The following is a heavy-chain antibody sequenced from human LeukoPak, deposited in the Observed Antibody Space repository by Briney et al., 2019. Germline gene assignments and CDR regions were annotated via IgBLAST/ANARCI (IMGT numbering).Heavy chain of an antibody. CDR1: GYTFRSYE. CDR2: IHPNSGKT. J-gene: IGHJ4*02. D-gene: IGHD4-23*01. V-gene: IGHV1-8*01. CDR3: ARGHYGGNRYFHI. Sequence: GASVKVSRKASGYTFRSYEINWVRQAPGQGLEWVGWIHPNSGKTGYAQKFQGRVTMTRDISTETAFLELSSLKFDDTGIFYCARGHYGGNRYFHIWGRGTLVSVSS.